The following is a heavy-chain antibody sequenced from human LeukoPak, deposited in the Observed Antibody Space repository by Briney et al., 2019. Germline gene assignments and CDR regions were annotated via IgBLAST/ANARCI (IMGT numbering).Heavy chain of an antibody. D-gene: IGHD2-2*01. CDR3: ARCSSTSCYFDY. J-gene: IGHJ4*02. Sequence: SETLSLTCAVYGGSFSGYYWSWIRQPPGKGLEWIGEINHSGSTNYNPSLKSRVTISVDTSKNQFFLKLSSVTAADTAVYYCARCSSTSCYFDYWGQGTLVTVSS. V-gene: IGHV4-34*01. CDR1: GGSFSGYY. CDR2: INHSGST.